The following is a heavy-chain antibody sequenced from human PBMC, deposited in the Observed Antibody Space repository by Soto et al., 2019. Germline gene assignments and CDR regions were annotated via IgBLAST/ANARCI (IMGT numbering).Heavy chain of an antibody. V-gene: IGHV3-48*02. J-gene: IGHJ5*02. CDR3: ATNYINGVRGVTPFDP. CDR2: SSSTSSVI. Sequence: EVQLVESGGGLIQRGGSLRLSCVVSGFTLSMYRMNWVRQGPGKGLESISYSSSTSSVIYYADSVKGPFTISRDNAKNSVYLQMFSLRDEDTALYYCATNYINGVRGVTPFDPWGRGALVTVTS. CDR1: GFTLSMYR. D-gene: IGHD3-10*01.